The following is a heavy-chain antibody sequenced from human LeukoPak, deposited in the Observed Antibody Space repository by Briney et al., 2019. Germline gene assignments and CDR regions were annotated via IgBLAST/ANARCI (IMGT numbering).Heavy chain of an antibody. J-gene: IGHJ3*02. CDR3: ASSVVTPSHDAFDI. D-gene: IGHD4-23*01. Sequence: SVKVSCKASGGTFSSYAISWVRQAPGQGLEWMGGIIPIFGTANYAQKFQGRVTITADESTSTAYMELSSLRSEDTAVYYCASSVVTPSHDAFDIWGQGTMVTVSS. CDR1: GGTFSSYA. V-gene: IGHV1-69*13. CDR2: IIPIFGTA.